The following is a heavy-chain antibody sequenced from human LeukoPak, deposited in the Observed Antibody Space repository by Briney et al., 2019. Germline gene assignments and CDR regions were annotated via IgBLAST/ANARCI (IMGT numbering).Heavy chain of an antibody. CDR2: IRYDGSNK. D-gene: IGHD6-19*01. V-gene: IGHV3-30*02. Sequence: GGSLRLSCAASGFTFSSYGMHWVRQAPGKGLEWVAFIRYDGSNKYYADSVKGRFTISRDNSKNTLYLQMNSLRAEDTAVYYCARDPNPYSSGWYYFDYWGQGTLVTVSS. CDR1: GFTFSSYG. J-gene: IGHJ4*02. CDR3: ARDPNPYSSGWYYFDY.